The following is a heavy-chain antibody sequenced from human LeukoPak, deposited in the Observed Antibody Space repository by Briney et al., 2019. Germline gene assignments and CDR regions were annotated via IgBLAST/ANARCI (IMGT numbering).Heavy chain of an antibody. CDR2: INHSGST. J-gene: IGHJ5*02. CDR3: ARGKTPLLWFGELFTGRLAWFDP. Sequence: SEILSLTCAVYGGSFSGYYWSWIRQPPGKGLEWIGEINHSGSTNYNPSLKSRVTISVDTSKNQFSLKLSSVTAADTAVYYCARGKTPLLWFGELFTGRLAWFDPWGQGTLVTVSS. CDR1: GGSFSGYY. D-gene: IGHD3-10*01. V-gene: IGHV4-34*01.